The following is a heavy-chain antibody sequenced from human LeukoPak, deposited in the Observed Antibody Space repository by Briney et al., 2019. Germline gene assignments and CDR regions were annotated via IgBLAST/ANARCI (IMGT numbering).Heavy chain of an antibody. CDR3: ARVTGYVMEDYFDY. D-gene: IGHD6-13*01. Sequence: PSQTLSLTCTVSGGSISSGSYYWTWIRQPAGKGLEWIGRIYSSGGTNYNPSLKSRVTISVDTSKKHFSLGLSSVTAADTAVYYCARVTGYVMEDYFDYWGQGTLVTVSS. V-gene: IGHV4-61*02. J-gene: IGHJ4*02. CDR1: GGSISSGSYY. CDR2: IYSSGGT.